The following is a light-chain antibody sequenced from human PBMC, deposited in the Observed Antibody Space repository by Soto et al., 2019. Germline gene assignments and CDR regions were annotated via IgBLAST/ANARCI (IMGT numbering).Light chain of an antibody. V-gene: IGKV3-20*01. CDR2: IAS. CDR3: QQYGTSPWT. J-gene: IGKJ1*01. Sequence: EIVLTQSPGTLSLFPGERATLSCRGTQSVNSDYLAWYQQKPGQAPRLLIYIASRRATGIPDRFSGSGSGTDFTLTINRLEPEDFAVYYCQQYGTSPWTFGPGTKVEIK. CDR1: QSVNSDY.